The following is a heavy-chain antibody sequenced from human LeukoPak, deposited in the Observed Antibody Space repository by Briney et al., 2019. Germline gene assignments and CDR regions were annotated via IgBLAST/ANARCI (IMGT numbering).Heavy chain of an antibody. CDR1: GFTFSRYE. CDR3: ARDTPMLAGPNLYYYMDV. Sequence: GGSLRLSCAASGFTFSRYEMNWVRQAPGKGREWVSYISGSGTTIYYADSVEGRFTISRDNAKNSVYLQMASLRAEDTAVYCCARDTPMLAGPNLYYYMDVWGKGTTVTISS. J-gene: IGHJ6*03. V-gene: IGHV3-48*03. D-gene: IGHD5-18*01. CDR2: ISGSGTTI.